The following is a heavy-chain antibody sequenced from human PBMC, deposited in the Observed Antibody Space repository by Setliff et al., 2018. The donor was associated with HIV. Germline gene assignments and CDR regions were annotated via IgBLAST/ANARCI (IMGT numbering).Heavy chain of an antibody. J-gene: IGHJ3*02. CDR3: ARVFGPGDFDWLYAYPSDAFDI. CDR2: INHSGST. V-gene: IGHV4-34*01. CDR1: GGSFSGYY. Sequence: PSETLSLTCAVYGGSFSGYYWSWIRQPPGKGLEWIGEINHSGSTNYNPSLKSRVTISVATSKIQFSLKLSSVTAADTAVYYCARVFGPGDFDWLYAYPSDAFDIWGQGTMVTVSS. D-gene: IGHD3-9*01.